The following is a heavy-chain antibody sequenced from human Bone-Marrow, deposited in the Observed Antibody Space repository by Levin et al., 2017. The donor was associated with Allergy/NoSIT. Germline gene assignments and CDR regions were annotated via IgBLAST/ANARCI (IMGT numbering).Heavy chain of an antibody. CDR3: VRDYYDSSGLNYFFDY. Sequence: LSLTCVASGFTFTNFGMHWVRQAPGKGLEWVAVIWYDGSNKYYADSVRGRFTISRDNSKNTLYLQMNSLRAEDTAVYYCVRDYYDSSGLNYFFDYCGQGTLVTVSS. D-gene: IGHD3-22*01. CDR2: IWYDGSNK. J-gene: IGHJ4*02. CDR1: GFTFTNFG. V-gene: IGHV3-33*01.